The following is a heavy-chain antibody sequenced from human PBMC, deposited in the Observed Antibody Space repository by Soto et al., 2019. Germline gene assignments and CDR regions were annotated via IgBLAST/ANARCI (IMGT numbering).Heavy chain of an antibody. Sequence: QVQLVESGGGVVQPGRSLRLSCAASGFTFSSYGMHWVRQAPGKGLEWVAVIWYDGSNKYYADSVKGRFTISRDNSKNTLYLQMNSLRAEDTGVYYCARDIAAAGTSYYYYGMDVWGQGTTVTVYS. V-gene: IGHV3-33*01. CDR2: IWYDGSNK. CDR3: ARDIAAAGTSYYYYGMDV. D-gene: IGHD6-13*01. J-gene: IGHJ6*02. CDR1: GFTFSSYG.